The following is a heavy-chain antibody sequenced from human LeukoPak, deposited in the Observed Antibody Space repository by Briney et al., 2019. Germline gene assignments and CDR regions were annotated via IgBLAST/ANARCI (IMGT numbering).Heavy chain of an antibody. CDR1: GGSISGYY. V-gene: IGHV4-59*01. D-gene: IGHD6-19*01. CDR3: ARESKAVAGNFDY. CDR2: IYYSGST. Sequence: SETLSLTCTVSGGSISGYYWSWIRQPPGKGLEWIGYIYYSGSTNYNTPRKSRVTISVDTSKNQFSLKLSSVTAADTAVYYCARESKAVAGNFDYWGQGTLVTVSS. J-gene: IGHJ4*02.